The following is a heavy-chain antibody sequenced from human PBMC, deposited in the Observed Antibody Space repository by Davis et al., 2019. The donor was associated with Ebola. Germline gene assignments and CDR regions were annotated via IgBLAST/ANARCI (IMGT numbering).Heavy chain of an antibody. CDR2: SGST. J-gene: IGHJ4*02. D-gene: IGHD5-24*01. V-gene: IGHV4-59*01. CDR3: ARDRKGDGYAGFDY. Sequence: PSETLSLTCTVSGGSMSPYYWSWIRQPPGRGLEWIAYSGSTSYSPSLKGRATMSVDTSKNQFSLKLTSVTAADTAFYYCARDRKGDGYAGFDYWGQGALVTVSS. CDR1: GGSMSPYY.